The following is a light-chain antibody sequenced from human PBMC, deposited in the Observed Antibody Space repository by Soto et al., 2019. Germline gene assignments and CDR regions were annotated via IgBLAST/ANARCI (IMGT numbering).Light chain of an antibody. CDR1: QSVTSSY. V-gene: IGKV3-20*01. CDR2: AAS. CDR3: QETYSVPFFS. J-gene: IGKJ3*01. Sequence: EIVLTQSPGTLSLSPGERATLSCRASQSVTSSYLAWYQQKPGQAPRLLMYAASSRATGIPDRFSGSGSGTDFTLTISRLEAEDFATYYCQETYSVPFFSFGPGTTVDIK.